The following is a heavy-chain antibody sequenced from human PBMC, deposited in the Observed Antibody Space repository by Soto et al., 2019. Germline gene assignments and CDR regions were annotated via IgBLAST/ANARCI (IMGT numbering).Heavy chain of an antibody. CDR1: GFGFSSYG. J-gene: IGHJ4*02. D-gene: IGHD3-3*01. CDR2: TSFDGSTQ. V-gene: IGHV3-30*03. Sequence: VQLLESGGGVAQPGRSLRLSCRASGFGFSSYGMLWVRQAPGKGPEWVAFTSFDGSTQYYADSVRGRFTISRDNSENTRYLQLDTLRVEDTAMYYCAREGVFGLVKIIPPDYWGQGAQVTVSA. CDR3: AREGVFGLVKIIPPDY.